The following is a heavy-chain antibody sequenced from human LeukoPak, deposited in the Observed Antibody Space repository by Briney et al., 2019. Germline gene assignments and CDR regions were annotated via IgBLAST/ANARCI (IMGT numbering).Heavy chain of an antibody. J-gene: IGHJ6*02. V-gene: IGHV3-7*03. D-gene: IGHD3-16*01. Sequence: GGSLRLSCAASGFTFSHFWMSWVRQAPGKGLEWVAYITKTGSETYYVDSVKGRFTITRDNTRNSLFLQMYSLRAEDTAVYFCARGGGLDVWGQGATVTVSS. CDR3: ARGGGLDV. CDR1: GFTFSHFW. CDR2: ITKTGSET.